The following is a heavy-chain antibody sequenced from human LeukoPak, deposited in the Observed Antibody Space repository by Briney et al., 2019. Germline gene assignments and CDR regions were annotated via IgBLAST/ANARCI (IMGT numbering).Heavy chain of an antibody. CDR1: GYSFASYW. D-gene: IGHD2-15*01. CDR2: IYPGDSDT. Sequence: GESLKISCKGSGYSFASYWIGWVRQMPGKGLEWMGIIYPGDSDTRYSPSFQGQVTMSDDKSITTAYLQWSSLKASDTATYYCATGRYCSGDKCHSGPDFWGQGTVVTVSS. J-gene: IGHJ4*02. CDR3: ATGRYCSGDKCHSGPDF. V-gene: IGHV5-51*01.